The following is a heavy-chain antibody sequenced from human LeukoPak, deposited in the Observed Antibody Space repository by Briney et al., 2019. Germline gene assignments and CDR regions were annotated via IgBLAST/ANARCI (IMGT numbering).Heavy chain of an antibody. V-gene: IGHV3-21*01. J-gene: IGHJ4*02. CDR2: ISSSSSYI. D-gene: IGHD1-20*01. Sequence: GGSLRLSCAASGFTFSSYSMNWVRQAPGKGLEWVSSISSSSSYIYYADSVKGRFTISRDNAKNSLYLQMNSLRAEDTAVYYCARDQNNWIHFDYWGQGTLVTVSS. CDR1: GFTFSSYS. CDR3: ARDQNNWIHFDY.